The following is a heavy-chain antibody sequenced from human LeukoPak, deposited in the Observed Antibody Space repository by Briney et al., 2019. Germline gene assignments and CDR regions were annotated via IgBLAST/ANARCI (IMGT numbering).Heavy chain of an antibody. D-gene: IGHD3-10*01. CDR2: INPNSGGT. Sequence: ASVKVSCKASGYTFTGYYMHWVRQAPGQGLEWMGWINPNSGGTNYAQKFQGRVTMTRDTSISTAYMELSRLRSDDTAVYCCAREMAGDDNYFDYWGQGTLVTVSS. J-gene: IGHJ4*02. CDR3: AREMAGDDNYFDY. V-gene: IGHV1-2*02. CDR1: GYTFTGYY.